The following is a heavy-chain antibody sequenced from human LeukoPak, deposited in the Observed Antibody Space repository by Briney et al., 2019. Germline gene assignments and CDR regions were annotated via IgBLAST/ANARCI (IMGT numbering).Heavy chain of an antibody. J-gene: IGHJ4*02. V-gene: IGHV3-7*04. D-gene: IGHD6-6*01. CDR2: IKQDGSEK. Sequence: GGSLRLSCVASGFTFSSYWMSWVRQAPGKGLEWVANIKQDGSEKYYVDSVKGRFTISRDNAKNSLYLQMNSLRAEDTAVYYCARGLGYSSSSGPLGYWGQGTLVTVSS. CDR3: ARGLGYSSSSGPLGY. CDR1: GFTFSSYW.